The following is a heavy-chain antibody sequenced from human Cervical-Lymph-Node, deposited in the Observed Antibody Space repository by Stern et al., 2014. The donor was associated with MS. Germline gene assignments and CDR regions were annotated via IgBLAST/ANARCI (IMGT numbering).Heavy chain of an antibody. V-gene: IGHV1-69*09. D-gene: IGHD3-22*01. CDR1: GGTLNNYA. J-gene: IGHJ4*02. CDR2: IIPFLGIA. Sequence: QVQLVQSGAEVKKPGSSVKVSCKASGGTLNNYAVSWVRQAPGQGLEWIGKIIPFLGIANYAHKFQGRVTLTAAATTSYMEVSSLRSDDTAVYYCARSPDIYDSSGYYFDWGQGTLVTVSS. CDR3: ARSPDIYDSSGYYFD.